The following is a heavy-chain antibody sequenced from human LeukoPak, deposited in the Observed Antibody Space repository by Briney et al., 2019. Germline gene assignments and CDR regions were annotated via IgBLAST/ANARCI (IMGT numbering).Heavy chain of an antibody. V-gene: IGHV4-59*01. CDR3: ARGLPFDY. CDR1: GGYISSYY. CDR2: IYYSGST. D-gene: IGHD4-11*01. J-gene: IGHJ4*02. Sequence: SETLSLTCTVSGGYISSYYWSWIRQPPGKGLEWIGYIYYSGSTNYNPSLKSRVTISVDTSKNQFSLKLSSVTAADTAVYYCARGLPFDYWGQGTLVTVSS.